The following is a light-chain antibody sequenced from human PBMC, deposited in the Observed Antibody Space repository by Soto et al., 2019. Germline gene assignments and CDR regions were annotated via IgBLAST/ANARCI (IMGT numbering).Light chain of an antibody. J-gene: IGLJ3*02. Sequence: QSVLTQPPSVSGAPGQRVTISCTESSSNIGAGYDVHWYQQLPGTAPKLLIYGNSNRPSGVPDRFSGSKSGTSASLAITGLQDEDDADYYCQSYDSSLSGGVFGGGTKLTVL. CDR3: QSYDSSLSGGV. CDR2: GNS. CDR1: SSNIGAGYD. V-gene: IGLV1-40*01.